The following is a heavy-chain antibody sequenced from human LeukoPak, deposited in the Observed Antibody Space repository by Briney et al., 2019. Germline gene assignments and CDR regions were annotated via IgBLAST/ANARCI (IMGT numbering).Heavy chain of an antibody. CDR3: ARELVVPANYYYYMDV. J-gene: IGHJ6*03. D-gene: IGHD2-21*01. CDR1: GGSISSGGYY. CDR2: IYHSGST. V-gene: IGHV4-30-2*01. Sequence: PSETLSLTCTVSGGSISSGGYYWSWIRQPPGKGLEWIGYIYHSGSTYYNPSLKSRVTISVDRSKNQFSLKLSSVTAADTAVYYCARELVVPANYYYYMDVWGKRTTVTVSS.